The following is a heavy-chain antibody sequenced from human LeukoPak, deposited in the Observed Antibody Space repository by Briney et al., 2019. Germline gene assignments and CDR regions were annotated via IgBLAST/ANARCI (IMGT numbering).Heavy chain of an antibody. D-gene: IGHD3-22*01. CDR1: GGSFSDYY. CDR3: ARHSKYYYDSSGSYVGYFQH. V-gene: IGHV4-59*08. CDR2: IYYSGST. Sequence: PSETLSLTCAVSGGSFSDYYWSWIRQPPGKGLEWIGYIYYSGSTNYNPSLKSRVTISVDTSKNQFSLKLSSVTAADTAVYYCARHSKYYYDSSGSYVGYFQHWGQGTLVTVSS. J-gene: IGHJ1*01.